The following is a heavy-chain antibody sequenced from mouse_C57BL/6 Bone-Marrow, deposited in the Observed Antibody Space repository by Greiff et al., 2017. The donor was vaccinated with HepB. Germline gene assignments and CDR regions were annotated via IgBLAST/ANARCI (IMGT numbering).Heavy chain of an antibody. Sequence: VHLVESGAELARPGASVKLSCKASGYTFTSYGISWVKQRTGQGLEWIGEIYPRSGNTYYNEKFKGKATLTADKSSSTAYMELRSLTSEDSAVYFCANLGRGFAYWGQGTLVTVSA. CDR3: ANLGRGFAY. J-gene: IGHJ3*01. CDR2: IYPRSGNT. D-gene: IGHD4-1*01. CDR1: GYTFTSYG. V-gene: IGHV1-81*01.